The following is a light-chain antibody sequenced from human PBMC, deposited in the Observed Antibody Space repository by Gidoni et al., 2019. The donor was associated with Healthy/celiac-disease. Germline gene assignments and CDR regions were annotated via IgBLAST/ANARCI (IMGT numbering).Light chain of an antibody. J-gene: IGKJ2*01. V-gene: IGKV1-39*01. Sequence: DIQMTQSPSSLSASVGVSVTITCRASQSISSYLNWYQQKPGKAPKLLIYAASSLQSGVPSRFSGSGSGTDFTLTISILQPEDFATYYCQQSYSTPLYTFGQGTKLEIK. CDR2: AAS. CDR3: QQSYSTPLYT. CDR1: QSISSY.